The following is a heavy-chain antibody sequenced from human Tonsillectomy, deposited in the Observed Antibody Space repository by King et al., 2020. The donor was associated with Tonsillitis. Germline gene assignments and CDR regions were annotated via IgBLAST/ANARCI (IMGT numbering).Heavy chain of an antibody. CDR1: GYIFTSYG. J-gene: IGHJ6*02. CDR2: ISGNNGNT. D-gene: IGHD2-2*01. V-gene: IGHV1-18*01. Sequence: QLVQSGAEVKKPGASVKVSCKASGYIFTSYGFSWVRQAPGQGLEWMGWISGNNGNTNYAQKVQGRVTMTTDTSTSTAYMELRSLRSDDTAVYSWARDRYCSSTSCLLYYYYGMDVWGQGTTVTVSS. CDR3: ARDRYCSSTSCLLYYYYGMDV.